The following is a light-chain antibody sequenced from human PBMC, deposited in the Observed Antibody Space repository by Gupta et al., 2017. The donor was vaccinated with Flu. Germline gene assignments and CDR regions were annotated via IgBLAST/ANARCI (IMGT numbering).Light chain of an antibody. CDR1: SNDVGGYDR. CDR2: DVT. V-gene: IGLV2-11*01. CDR3: SSHAGRVTWV. Sequence: QSAPTQPRSVSGSPGQSVTISCTGTSNDVGGYDRVSWYKQRPGKAPKLILYDVTERPSGVPDRFSGSKSGNTASLTISGLQADDEADYYCSSHAGRVTWVFGTGTTVTGL. J-gene: IGLJ1*01.